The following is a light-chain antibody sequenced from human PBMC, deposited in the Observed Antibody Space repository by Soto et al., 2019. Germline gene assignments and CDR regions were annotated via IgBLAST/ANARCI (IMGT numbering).Light chain of an antibody. Sequence: EMVLTQSPGTLSLSPGERATLSCRASQSVSSSYVAWYQQKPGQAPRLLIYGASSRATGIPDRFSGSGSGTDFTLTISRLEPEDFAMYYCQQYGSSPLVTFGQGTRLEIK. CDR3: QQYGSSPLVT. V-gene: IGKV3-20*01. CDR2: GAS. CDR1: QSVSSSY. J-gene: IGKJ5*01.